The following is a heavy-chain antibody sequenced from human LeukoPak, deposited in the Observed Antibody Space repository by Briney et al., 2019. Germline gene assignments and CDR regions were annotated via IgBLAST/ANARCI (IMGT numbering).Heavy chain of an antibody. CDR3: AAPSGGTFYAPFAF. J-gene: IGHJ4*02. D-gene: IGHD1-26*01. V-gene: IGHV4-39*01. CDR2: IYYSGHT. CDR1: GASISSSSHY. Sequence: SETLSLTCTVSGASISSSSHYWGWIRQPPGKGREWSANIYYSGHTSYNPSLKSRVSISVDTSKNEFSLKLTSVSAADTAVYYCAAPSGGTFYAPFAFWGQGTMFSVSS.